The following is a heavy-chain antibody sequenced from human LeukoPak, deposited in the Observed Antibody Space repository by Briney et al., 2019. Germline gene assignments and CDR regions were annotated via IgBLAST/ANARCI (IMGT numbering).Heavy chain of an antibody. J-gene: IGHJ6*03. CDR1: GFTVSSNY. V-gene: IGHV3-53*01. CDR3: ARDWKDIVVVPAATAYYYMDV. D-gene: IGHD2-2*01. CDR2: IYSGGST. Sequence: GGSLRLSCAASGFTVSSNYMSWVRQAPGKGLEWVSLIYSGGSTYYADSVKGRLTISRDNSKNTLFLQMNSLRAEDTAVYYCARDWKDIVVVPAATAYYYMDVWGKGTTVTVSS.